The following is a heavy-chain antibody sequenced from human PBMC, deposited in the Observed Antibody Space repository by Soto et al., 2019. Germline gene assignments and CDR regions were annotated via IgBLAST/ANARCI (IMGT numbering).Heavy chain of an antibody. V-gene: IGHV1-18*01. CDR2: ISAYNGNT. CDR3: ARGLYRRGTYYAFDH. J-gene: IGHJ4*02. CDR1: GYTPTNYD. Sequence: QVPLVQSGPEVKKPGASVKVSCKTSGYTPTNYDIGWVRQAPGQGLEYMGWISAYNGNTNYARKLQDRVTLTTDTSARTAYTELRSLQSDDTAIYYCARGLYRRGTYYAFDHWGQGTLVTVSS. D-gene: IGHD1-26*01.